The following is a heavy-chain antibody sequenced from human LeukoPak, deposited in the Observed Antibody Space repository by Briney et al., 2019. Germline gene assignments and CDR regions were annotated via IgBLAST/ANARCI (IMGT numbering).Heavy chain of an antibody. V-gene: IGHV3-11*01. CDR3: ARARGSYSFDY. CDR2: ISSSGSTI. Sequence: GGSLRLSCAASGFTFDDYGMNWVRQAPGKGLECISYISSSGSTIYVADFVKGRFTISRDNAKNSLYLQMNSLRAEDTAVYYCARARGSYSFDYWGQGALVTVSS. CDR1: GFTFDDYG. J-gene: IGHJ4*02. D-gene: IGHD1-26*01.